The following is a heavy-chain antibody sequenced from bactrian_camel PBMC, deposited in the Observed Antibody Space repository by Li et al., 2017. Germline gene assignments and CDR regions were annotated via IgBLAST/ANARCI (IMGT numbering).Heavy chain of an antibody. CDR1: GYTYSSYC. V-gene: IGHV3S53*01. CDR2: IVFGGST. CDR3: AADVVFDLIGLPKCGLSHDWNY. D-gene: IGHD5*01. Sequence: HVQLVESGGGSVQAGGSLRLSCAASGYTYSSYCMGWYRQAPGIECKLISTIVFGGSTFYSDSVKGRFTISHDKSKNTAYLQMNALKPEDTAVYYCAADVVFDLIGLPKCGLSHDWNYWGQGTQVTVS. J-gene: IGHJ4*01.